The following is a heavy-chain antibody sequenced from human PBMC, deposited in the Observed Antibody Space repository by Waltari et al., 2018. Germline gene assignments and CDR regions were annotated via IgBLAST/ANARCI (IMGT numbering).Heavy chain of an antibody. D-gene: IGHD1-1*01. V-gene: IGHV1-69*06. Sequence: QVHLVQSGAEVKKPGATANVSCRASGDSFRSFPITWVRQAPGHGVEWMGIFIPMFGTTNYAQNFRGRLTLTADNSKNTVYMKLNNLTSADTAIYYCARAFRHQNGNEPYYFDSWGLGSLITVSS. CDR2: FIPMFGTT. CDR1: GDSFRSFP. CDR3: ARAFRHQNGNEPYYFDS. J-gene: IGHJ4*02.